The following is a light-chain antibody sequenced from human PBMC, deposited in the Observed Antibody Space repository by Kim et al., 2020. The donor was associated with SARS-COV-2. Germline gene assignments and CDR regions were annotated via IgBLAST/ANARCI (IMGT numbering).Light chain of an antibody. V-gene: IGKV1-33*01. CDR3: QQYDDFPLD. CDR2: YAS. CDR1: QDISNY. J-gene: IGKJ4*01. Sequence: IQMTQSPSSLSASVGDRVTITCQASQDISNYLNWYQQKPGKAPKLLIYYASNLETGVPSRFSGSGSGTDFTFTISSLQPEDFATYYCQQYDDFPLDFGGGTKVDIK.